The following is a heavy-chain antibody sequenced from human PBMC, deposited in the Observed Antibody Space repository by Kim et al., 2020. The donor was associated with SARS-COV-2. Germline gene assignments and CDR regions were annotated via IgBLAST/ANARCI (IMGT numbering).Heavy chain of an antibody. CDR2: IKGDGSDT. Sequence: GGSLRLSCAASGFTFSSYWMHWVRQAPGKGLVWVSRIKGDGSDTNYADSVKGRFTISRDNAKNTVYLQMNSLRAEDTAVYYCTREDYWAGWDWGQGTLVTVSS. CDR1: GFTFSSYW. D-gene: IGHD3-3*01. J-gene: IGHJ4*02. V-gene: IGHV3-74*01. CDR3: TREDYWAGWD.